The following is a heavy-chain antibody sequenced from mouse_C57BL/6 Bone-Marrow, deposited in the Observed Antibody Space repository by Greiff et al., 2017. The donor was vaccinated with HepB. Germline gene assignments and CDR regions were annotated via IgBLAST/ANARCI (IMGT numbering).Heavy chain of an antibody. Sequence: VQLQQSGAELVRPGASVKLSCTASGFNIKDDYMHWVKQRPEQGLEWIGWIDPENGDTEYASKFQGKATITADTSSNTAYLQLSSLTSEDTAVYYCTVLYYDYDVDYWGQGTTLTVSS. CDR1: GFNIKDDY. V-gene: IGHV14-4*01. CDR3: TVLYYDYDVDY. J-gene: IGHJ2*01. CDR2: IDPENGDT. D-gene: IGHD2-4*01.